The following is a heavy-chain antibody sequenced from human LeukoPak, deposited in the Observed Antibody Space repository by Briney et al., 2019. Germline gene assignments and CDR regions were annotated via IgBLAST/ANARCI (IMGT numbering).Heavy chain of an antibody. D-gene: IGHD3-22*01. CDR2: IYYSGNT. V-gene: IGHV4-59*12. CDR3: ARGGSGYYYDFDY. Sequence: SETLSLTCTVSGGSISSYFWIWIRQPPGRGLEWIGYIYYSGNTNSNPSLKSRVTISLDTSKNQLSLKLSSVTAADTAVYYCARGGSGYYYDFDYWGQGTLVTVSS. CDR1: GGSISSYF. J-gene: IGHJ4*02.